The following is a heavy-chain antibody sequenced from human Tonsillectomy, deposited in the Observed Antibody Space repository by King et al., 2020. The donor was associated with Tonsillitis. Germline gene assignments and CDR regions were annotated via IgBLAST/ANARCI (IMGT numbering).Heavy chain of an antibody. Sequence: HVQLVESGGGVVQPGRSLRLSCAASGFTFSTYGMHWVSQAPGKGLEWVAVISYDGSNKYYADSVKGRFTISRDTSKNTLYLQMNSLRAEDTAVYYCAKAAGTPYYYYGMDVWGQGTTVTVSS. CDR2: ISYDGSNK. V-gene: IGHV3-30*18. CDR1: GFTFSTYG. D-gene: IGHD6-13*01. CDR3: AKAAGTPYYYYGMDV. J-gene: IGHJ6*02.